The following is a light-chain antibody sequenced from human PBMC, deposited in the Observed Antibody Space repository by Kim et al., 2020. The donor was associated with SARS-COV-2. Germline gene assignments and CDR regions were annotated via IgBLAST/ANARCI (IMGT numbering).Light chain of an antibody. J-gene: IGLJ3*02. Sequence: QSVLTQPASVSGSPGQSITISCTGTSSDVGNYNYVSWYQQHPGQAPKLIIYNVTNRPSGVSSRFSGSKSGNTASLTISGLQAEDEADYYCSSYTSSSTWVFGGGTQLTVL. CDR3: SSYTSSSTWV. CDR2: NVT. CDR1: SSDVGNYNY. V-gene: IGLV2-14*03.